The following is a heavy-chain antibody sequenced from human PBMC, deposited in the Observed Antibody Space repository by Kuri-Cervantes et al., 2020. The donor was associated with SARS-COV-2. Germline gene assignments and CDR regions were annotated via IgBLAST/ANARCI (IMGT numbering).Heavy chain of an antibody. CDR1: GGSLSPYY. Sequence: GSLRLSCSVSGGSLSPYYWSWIRQPPGTGLEYIGYIYYSGTTNCNPSLKSRVSISVDTSKNQFSLKLSSVTAADTAVYYCARGRAQITIFGVSSMDWFDPWGQGTLVTVSS. V-gene: IGHV4-59*12. J-gene: IGHJ5*02. CDR3: ARGRAQITIFGVSSMDWFDP. D-gene: IGHD3-3*01. CDR2: IYYSGTT.